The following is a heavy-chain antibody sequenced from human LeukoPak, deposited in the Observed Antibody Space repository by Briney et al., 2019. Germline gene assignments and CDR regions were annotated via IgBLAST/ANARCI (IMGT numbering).Heavy chain of an antibody. J-gene: IGHJ5*02. V-gene: IGHV3-23*01. CDR3: AKLTRGYCSSTACPNWFDP. CDR1: GFTFSSYA. D-gene: IGHD2-2*01. Sequence: GGSLRLSCAASGFTFSSYAMSWVRHAPGEGLEWVSAISDSGGTTYYADSVKGRFTISRDNSRNTLYLQMNSLRGEDTAVYYCAKLTRGYCSSTACPNWFDPWGQGTLVTVSS. CDR2: ISDSGGTT.